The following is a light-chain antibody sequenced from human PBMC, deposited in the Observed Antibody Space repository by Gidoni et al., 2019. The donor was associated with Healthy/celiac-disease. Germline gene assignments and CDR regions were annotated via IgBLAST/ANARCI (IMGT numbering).Light chain of an antibody. V-gene: IGLV2-14*01. J-gene: IGLJ1*01. CDR2: EVS. CDR3: SSYTSSSTYV. CDR1: SSDVGGYNY. Sequence: QSALTQPASVSGSPGPSITISCTGTSSDVGGYNYVSWYQQHPGKAPKLMIYEVSNGPAGVSNRFSGSKYGNTASLTISGLQAEDEADYYCSSYTSSSTYVFGTGTKVTVL.